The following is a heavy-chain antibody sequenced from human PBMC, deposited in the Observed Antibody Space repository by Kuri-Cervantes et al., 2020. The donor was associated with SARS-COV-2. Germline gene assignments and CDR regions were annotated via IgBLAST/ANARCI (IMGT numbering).Heavy chain of an antibody. Sequence: SVKVSCKASGGTFSSYTISWVRQAPGQGLEWMGGIIPIFGTANYAQKFQGRVTITADTSTSTAYMELRSLRSDDTAVYYCARFLDCSSTSCYPFWYFDLWGRGTLVTVSS. V-gene: IGHV1-69*06. CDR1: GGTFSSYT. CDR3: ARFLDCSSTSCYPFWYFDL. J-gene: IGHJ2*01. D-gene: IGHD2-2*01. CDR2: IIPIFGTA.